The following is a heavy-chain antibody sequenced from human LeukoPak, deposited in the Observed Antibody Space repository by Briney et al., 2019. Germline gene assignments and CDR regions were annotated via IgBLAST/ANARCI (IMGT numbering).Heavy chain of an antibody. Sequence: ASVKVSCKVSGYTLIELSMHWVRQAPGKGLEWMGGFDPEDGETIYAQKFQGRVTMTEDTSTDTAYMELSSLRSEDTAVYYCATPPVGSIAVAGTDYWGQGTLVTASS. CDR1: GYTLIELS. CDR2: FDPEDGET. J-gene: IGHJ4*02. CDR3: ATPPVGSIAVAGTDY. D-gene: IGHD6-19*01. V-gene: IGHV1-24*01.